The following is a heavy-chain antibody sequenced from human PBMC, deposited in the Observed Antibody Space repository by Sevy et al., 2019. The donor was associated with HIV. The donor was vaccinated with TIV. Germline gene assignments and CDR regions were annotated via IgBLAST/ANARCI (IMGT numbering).Heavy chain of an antibody. V-gene: IGHV3-49*03. CDR3: TSSPYMYGMDV. Sequence: GGSLRLSCTASGFSFGDYAMSWFRQAPGKGLEWVGFIRSKAYGGTTEHAASVKGRFTISRDDSKSIGYLQMNSLKSEDTALYYCTSSPYMYGMDVWGQGTTVTVSS. D-gene: IGHD4-4*01. CDR2: IRSKAYGGTT. J-gene: IGHJ6*02. CDR1: GFSFGDYA.